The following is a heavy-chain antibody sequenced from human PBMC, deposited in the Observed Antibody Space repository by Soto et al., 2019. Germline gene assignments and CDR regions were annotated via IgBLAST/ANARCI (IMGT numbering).Heavy chain of an antibody. J-gene: IGHJ4*02. CDR2: ISGSGGST. CDR3: AKESYYDISGYAFDY. V-gene: IGHV3-23*01. CDR1: GFTFSSYA. D-gene: IGHD3-22*01. Sequence: EVQLLESGGGLVQPGGSLRLSCAASGFTFSSYAMSWVRQAPGKGLEWVSAISGSGGSTYYADSVKGRFTISRDNSKNTLYLQMNGLRAEDTAVYCCAKESYYDISGYAFDYWGQGTLVTVSS.